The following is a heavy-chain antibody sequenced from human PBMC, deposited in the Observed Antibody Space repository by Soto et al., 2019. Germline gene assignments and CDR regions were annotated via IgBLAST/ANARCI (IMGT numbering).Heavy chain of an antibody. Sequence: QVQLVQSGAEVKKPGASVKVSCKASGYTFTSYGISWVRQAPGQGLEWIGWISTYIGNTHYAQKFQGRVTMTTDTSTTTAYLELRSLRSDDTAVYYCARDDVGYCSNGVCYTKPLDYWGQGALVTVSS. D-gene: IGHD2-8*01. J-gene: IGHJ4*02. CDR2: ISTYIGNT. CDR1: GYTFTSYG. V-gene: IGHV1-18*01. CDR3: ARDDVGYCSNGVCYTKPLDY.